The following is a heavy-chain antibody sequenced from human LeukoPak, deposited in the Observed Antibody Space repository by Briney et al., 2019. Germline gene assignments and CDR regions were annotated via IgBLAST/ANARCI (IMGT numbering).Heavy chain of an antibody. CDR2: IYYSGST. D-gene: IGHD5-24*01. Sequence: SETLSLTCTVSGGSISSGGYYWSWIRQHPGKGLEWIGYIYYSGSTYYNPSLKSRVTISVDTSKNQFSLKLSSVTDADTAVYYCARDVSRRDGYRYFDYWGQGTLVTVSS. V-gene: IGHV4-31*03. CDR1: GGSISSGGYY. CDR3: ARDVSRRDGYRYFDY. J-gene: IGHJ4*02.